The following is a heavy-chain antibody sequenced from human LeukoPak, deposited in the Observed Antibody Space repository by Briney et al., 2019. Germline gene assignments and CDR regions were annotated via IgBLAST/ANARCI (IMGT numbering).Heavy chain of an antibody. CDR1: GGSISSYY. D-gene: IGHD3-10*01. CDR2: IYYSGST. CDR3: ARVDLFYYGSGSYDRWYFDL. Sequence: SETLSLTCTVSGGSISSYYWSWIRQPPGKGLEWTGYIYYSGSTNYNPSLKSRVTISVDTSKNQFSLKLSSVTAADTAVYYCARVDLFYYGSGSYDRWYFDLWGRGTLVTVSS. V-gene: IGHV4-59*01. J-gene: IGHJ2*01.